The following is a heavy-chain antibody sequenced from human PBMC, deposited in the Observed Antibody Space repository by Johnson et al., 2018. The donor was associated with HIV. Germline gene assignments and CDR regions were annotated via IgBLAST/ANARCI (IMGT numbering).Heavy chain of an antibody. CDR2: ISYDGSNK. CDR3: ARAAGSRLVLGRSGAVDI. J-gene: IGHJ3*02. Sequence: VESGGGVVQPGRSLRLSCAASGFTFSSYAMHWVRQAPGKGLEWVAVISYDGSNKYYADSVKGRFTISRDNSKNTLYLQMNSLRAEDTAMYYCARAAGSRLVLGRSGAVDIWGQGTMVTVSS. CDR1: GFTFSSYA. D-gene: IGHD3-10*01. V-gene: IGHV3-30-3*01.